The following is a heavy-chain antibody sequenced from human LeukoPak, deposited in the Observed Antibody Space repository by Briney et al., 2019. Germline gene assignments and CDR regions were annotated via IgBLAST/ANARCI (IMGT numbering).Heavy chain of an antibody. J-gene: IGHJ4*02. CDR2: ITASSNTI. Sequence: GGSLRLSCAASGFTFNIYSMNWARRAPGKGLEWISYITASSNTIYYADSVKGRFTISRDNAKNSLYLQMNSLRAEDTAAYYCATSNGHLDNWGQGTLVTVSS. CDR1: GFTFNIYS. V-gene: IGHV3-48*01. CDR3: ATSNGHLDN. D-gene: IGHD2/OR15-2a*01.